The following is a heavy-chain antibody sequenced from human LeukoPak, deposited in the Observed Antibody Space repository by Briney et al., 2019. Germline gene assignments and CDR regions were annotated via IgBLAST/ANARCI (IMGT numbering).Heavy chain of an antibody. CDR1: GFNFNTYT. J-gene: IGHJ4*02. V-gene: IGHV3-30-3*01. Sequence: GGSLRLSCAASGFNFNTYTMNWVRQAPGKGLEWVAVISYDGSNKYYADSVKGRFTISRDNSKNTLYLQMNSLRAEDTAVYYCARDGYGGSSNYWGQGTLVTVSS. CDR2: ISYDGSNK. CDR3: ARDGYGGSSNY. D-gene: IGHD1-26*01.